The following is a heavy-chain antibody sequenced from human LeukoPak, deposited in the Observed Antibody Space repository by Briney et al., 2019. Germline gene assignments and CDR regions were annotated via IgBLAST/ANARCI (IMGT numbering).Heavy chain of an antibody. CDR2: ISWNSGSI. CDR3: AKGGDDSSGYYQYYFDY. D-gene: IGHD3-22*01. Sequence: GGSLRLSCAASGFTLDDYAMHWVRQAPGKGLEWVSGISWNSGSIGYADSVKGRFTISRDNAKNSLYLQMNSLRAEDTALYYCAKGGDDSSGYYQYYFDYWGQGTLVTVSS. V-gene: IGHV3-9*01. J-gene: IGHJ4*02. CDR1: GFTLDDYA.